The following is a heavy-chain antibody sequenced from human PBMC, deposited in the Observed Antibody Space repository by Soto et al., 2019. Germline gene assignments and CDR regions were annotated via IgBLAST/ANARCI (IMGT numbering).Heavy chain of an antibody. Sequence: RLSCAASGFTFSSYAMSWVRQAPGKGLEWVSAISGSGGSTYYADSVKGRFTISRDNSKNTLYLQMNSLRAEDTAVYYCAKDREVGVTISGPSDYWGQGTLVTVSS. CDR2: ISGSGGST. V-gene: IGHV3-23*01. CDR1: GFTFSSYA. J-gene: IGHJ4*02. D-gene: IGHD1-26*01. CDR3: AKDREVGVTISGPSDY.